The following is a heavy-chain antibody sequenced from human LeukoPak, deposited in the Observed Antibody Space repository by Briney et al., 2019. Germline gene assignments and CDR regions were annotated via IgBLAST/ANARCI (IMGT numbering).Heavy chain of an antibody. Sequence: PGGSLRLSCAASGFTFSSYGMHWVRKAPGKGRKWVQVISYDGSREYYADSEKGRFTISRDNIKNTRYLQINSLTPEDTAVYFCAKSNSSSPLGYYYYDMDVWGQGTTVTVSS. CDR2: ISYDGSRE. V-gene: IGHV3-30*18. CDR3: AKSNSSSPLGYYYYDMDV. J-gene: IGHJ6*02. D-gene: IGHD6-6*01. CDR1: GFTFSSYG.